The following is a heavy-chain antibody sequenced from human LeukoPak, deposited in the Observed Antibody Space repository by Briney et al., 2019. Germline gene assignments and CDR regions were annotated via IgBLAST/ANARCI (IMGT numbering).Heavy chain of an antibody. V-gene: IGHV3-15*07. Sequence: GGSLRLSCAASGFTFSNAWMNWVRQAPGKGLEWVGRIKSKTDGGTTDYAAPVKGRFTISRDDSKNTLYLQMNSLKTEDTAVYYCTTEGPVTIFGVVIMRSYGMDVWGQGTTVTVSS. D-gene: IGHD3-3*01. CDR2: IKSKTDGGTT. CDR1: GFTFSNAW. J-gene: IGHJ6*02. CDR3: TTEGPVTIFGVVIMRSYGMDV.